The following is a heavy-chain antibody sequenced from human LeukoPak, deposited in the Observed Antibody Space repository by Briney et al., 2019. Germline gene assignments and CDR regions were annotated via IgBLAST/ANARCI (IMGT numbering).Heavy chain of an antibody. CDR2: ISAYNGNT. Sequence: ASVKVSCKASGYTFINYHMSWVRQAPGQGLEWMGWISAYNGNTNYAQKLQGRVTMTTDTSTSTAYMELRSLRSDDTAVYYCAREHYYYMDVWGKGTTVTVSS. J-gene: IGHJ6*03. CDR3: AREHYYYMDV. V-gene: IGHV1-18*01. CDR1: GYTFINYH.